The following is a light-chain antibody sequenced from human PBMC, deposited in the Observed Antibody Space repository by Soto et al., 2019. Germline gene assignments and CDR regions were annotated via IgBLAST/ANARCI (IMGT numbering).Light chain of an antibody. CDR3: KKYNSYST. V-gene: IGKV1-5*03. CDR2: KAS. J-gene: IGKJ2*01. CDR1: QSISSW. Sequence: DIQMTQSPSTLSASVGDRVTITCRASQSISSWLAWYQQKPGKAPKLLIYKASSLESGVPSRFSGSGSGTEFTLTISILQPDDFATYYCKKYNSYSTFGQGTKLEIK.